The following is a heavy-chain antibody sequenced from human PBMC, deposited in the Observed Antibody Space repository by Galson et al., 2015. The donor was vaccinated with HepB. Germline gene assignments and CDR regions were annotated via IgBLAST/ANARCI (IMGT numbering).Heavy chain of an antibody. J-gene: IGHJ5*02. CDR3: AKEQDYYDSSGYYNWFDP. Sequence: SLRLSCAASGFTFSSYAMSWVRQAPGKGLEWVSAISGSGGSTYYADSVKGRFTISRDNSKNTLYLQMNSLRAEDTAVYYCAKEQDYYDSSGYYNWFDPWGQGTLVTVSS. V-gene: IGHV3-23*01. D-gene: IGHD3-22*01. CDR2: ISGSGGST. CDR1: GFTFSSYA.